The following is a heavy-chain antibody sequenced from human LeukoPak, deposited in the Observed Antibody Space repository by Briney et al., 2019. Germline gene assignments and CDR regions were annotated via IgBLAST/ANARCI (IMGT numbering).Heavy chain of an antibody. CDR1: GGSISSYSYY. Sequence: SETLSLTCTVSGGSISSYSYYRGWIRQPPGKGLEWIGSMYHNGSTYYNPSLKSRVTISVDTSKNQFSLKLSSVTAADTAVYYCARDVIAAPGTADYWGQGTLVTVSS. J-gene: IGHJ4*02. CDR2: MYHNGST. CDR3: ARDVIAAPGTADY. D-gene: IGHD6-13*01. V-gene: IGHV4-39*07.